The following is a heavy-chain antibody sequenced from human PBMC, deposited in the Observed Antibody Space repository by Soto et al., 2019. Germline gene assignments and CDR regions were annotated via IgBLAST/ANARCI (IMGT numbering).Heavy chain of an antibody. Sequence: EVQLLESGGGLVQPGGSLRLSCAASGFTFSSYAMSWVRQAPGKGLEWVSAISGSGGSTYYADSVKGRFTISRDNSKHTLYLQMNSLRAEDTAVYYCAKGGSARPYYYYGMDVWGQGTTVTVSS. J-gene: IGHJ6*02. D-gene: IGHD6-6*01. CDR3: AKGGSARPYYYYGMDV. CDR1: GFTFSSYA. CDR2: ISGSGGST. V-gene: IGHV3-23*01.